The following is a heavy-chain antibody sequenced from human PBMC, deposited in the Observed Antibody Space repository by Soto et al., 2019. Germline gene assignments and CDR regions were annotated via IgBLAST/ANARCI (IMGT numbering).Heavy chain of an antibody. CDR1: GGSISSYY. CDR2: IYYSGST. D-gene: IGHD6-19*01. V-gene: IGHV4-59*01. Sequence: SETLSLTCTVSGGSISSYYWSWIRQPPGKGLEWIGYIYYSGSTNYNHSLKSRVTISVDTSKKQFSLKLSSVTAADTAVYYCARGESSGWYYFDXWGQGTLVTVSX. J-gene: IGHJ4*02. CDR3: ARGESSGWYYFDX.